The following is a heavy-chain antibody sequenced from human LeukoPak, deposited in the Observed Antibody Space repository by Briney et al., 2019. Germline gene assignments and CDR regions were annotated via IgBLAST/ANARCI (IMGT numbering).Heavy chain of an antibody. CDR1: GGTFSSYA. V-gene: IGHV1-69*04. J-gene: IGHJ4*02. CDR3: ARDSFVGATTVSY. Sequence: SVKVSCKASGGTFSSYAISWVRQAPGQGPEWMGRIIPILGIANYAQKFQGRVTITADKSTSTAYMELSSLRSEDTAVYYCARDSFVGATTVSYWGQGTLVTVSS. D-gene: IGHD1-26*01. CDR2: IIPILGIA.